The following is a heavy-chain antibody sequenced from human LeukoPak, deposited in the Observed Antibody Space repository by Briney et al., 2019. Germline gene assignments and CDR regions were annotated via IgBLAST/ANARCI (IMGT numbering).Heavy chain of an antibody. CDR3: AKDRSGSDN. J-gene: IGHJ4*02. Sequence: GGSLRLSCVVSGFTVSSKYMSWVRQAPGKGLEWVSVIYSGDITYYADPVMGRFTISRDNSKNTLYLQMNSVRAEDTAVYYCAKDRSGSDNWGQGTLVTVSS. V-gene: IGHV3-53*01. CDR1: GFTVSSKY. D-gene: IGHD1-26*01. CDR2: IYSGDIT.